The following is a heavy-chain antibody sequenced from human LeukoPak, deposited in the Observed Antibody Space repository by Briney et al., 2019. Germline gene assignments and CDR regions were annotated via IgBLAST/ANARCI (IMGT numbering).Heavy chain of an antibody. J-gene: IGHJ3*02. CDR1: GVSISSVSYY. CDR2: IYHRGST. CDR3: AREEGDGAFDI. D-gene: IGHD3-10*01. V-gene: IGHV4-61*10. Sequence: SETLSLTCTVSGVSISSVSYYWSWIRQPAGKGLEWNGNIYHRGSTYYNPFLKSRDTISVDTSKNQFSLKLSSVTAADTAVYYCAREEGDGAFDIWGQGTMVTVSS.